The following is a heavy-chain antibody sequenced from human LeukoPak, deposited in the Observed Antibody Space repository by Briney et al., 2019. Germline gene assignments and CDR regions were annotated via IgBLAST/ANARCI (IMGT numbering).Heavy chain of an antibody. CDR2: INPNSGGT. Sequence: ASVKVSCKASGYTFTGYYMHWVRQAPGQGLEWMGWINPNSGGTNYAQKFQGRVTMTRDTSISTAYMELSRLRSDDTAVYYCARGWSRITGTVSLDYWGQGTLVTVSS. D-gene: IGHD1-20*01. CDR1: GYTFTGYY. V-gene: IGHV1-2*02. J-gene: IGHJ4*02. CDR3: ARGWSRITGTVSLDY.